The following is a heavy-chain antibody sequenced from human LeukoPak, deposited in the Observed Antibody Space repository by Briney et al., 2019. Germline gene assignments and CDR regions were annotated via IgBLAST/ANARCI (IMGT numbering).Heavy chain of an antibody. CDR3: VRDLNSAARSFFDY. V-gene: IGHV1-18*01. D-gene: IGHD6-6*01. J-gene: IGHJ4*02. CDR2: ISGYTGNT. CDR1: GYTFIRFG. Sequence: AAVKVSCKASGYTFIRFGFSWVRQAPGQGPEGMGWISGYTGNTNYAQRFQGRVTMTTDTSTSTAYMELRTLRSDDTAVYYCVRDLNSAARSFFDYWGPGTLVTVSS.